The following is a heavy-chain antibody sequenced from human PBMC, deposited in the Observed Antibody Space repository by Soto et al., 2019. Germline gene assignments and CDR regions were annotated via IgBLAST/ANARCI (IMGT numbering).Heavy chain of an antibody. CDR3: ARGPYDTYYYDSSGYYLFDP. V-gene: IGHV4-31*03. CDR1: GGSISIGGYY. D-gene: IGHD3-22*01. Sequence: SETLSLTCTVSGGSISIGGYYWSWIRQHPGKGLEWIGYIYYSGSTYYNPSLKSRVTISVDTSKNQFSLKLSSVTAADTAVYYCARGPYDTYYYDSSGYYLFDPWGQGTLVTVSS. CDR2: IYYSGST. J-gene: IGHJ5*02.